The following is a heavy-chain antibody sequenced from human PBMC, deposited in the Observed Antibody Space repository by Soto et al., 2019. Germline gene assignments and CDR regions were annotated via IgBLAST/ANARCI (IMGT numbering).Heavy chain of an antibody. CDR3: AHRQHDIMFDY. CDR2: IYWDDDK. Sequence: QITLKASGPTLVKPTQTLTLTCTFSGFSLSTSGVGVGWIRQPPGKALEWLALIYWDDDKRYSPSLKSRLTITKDTSKNQGVLTRTNMDPVDTATYYCAHRQHDIMFDYWGQGTLVTVSS. CDR1: GFSLSTSGVG. D-gene: IGHD1-1*01. J-gene: IGHJ4*02. V-gene: IGHV2-5*02.